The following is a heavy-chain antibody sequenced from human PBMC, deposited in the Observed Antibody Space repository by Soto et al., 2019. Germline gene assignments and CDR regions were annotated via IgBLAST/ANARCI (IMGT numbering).Heavy chain of an antibody. D-gene: IGHD6-19*01. CDR3: ARQGIAVAGRPPGYKTEHYYRMDV. V-gene: IGHV4-39*01. J-gene: IGHJ6*02. CDR2: IYYSGST. CDR1: GGSISSSSYY. Sequence: SETLSLTCTVSGGSISSSSYYWGWIRQPPGKGLEWIGSIYYSGSTYYNPSLKSRVTISVDTSKNQFSLKLSSVTAADTAVYYCARQGIAVAGRPPGYKTEHYYRMDVWGQGTTVTVSS.